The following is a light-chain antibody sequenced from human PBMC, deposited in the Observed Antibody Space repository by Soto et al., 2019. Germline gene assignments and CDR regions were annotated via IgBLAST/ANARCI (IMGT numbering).Light chain of an antibody. CDR2: GAS. J-gene: IGKJ1*01. Sequence: EIVLTQSPGTLSLSPGERATLSCRASPRVSNSLVAWYQQKPGQAPRLLIYGASNRATGIPDRFSGSGSGTDFTLTISRLEPEDFAVYYCQQYGSSGTFGQGTKVDIK. V-gene: IGKV3-20*01. CDR1: PRVSNSL. CDR3: QQYGSSGT.